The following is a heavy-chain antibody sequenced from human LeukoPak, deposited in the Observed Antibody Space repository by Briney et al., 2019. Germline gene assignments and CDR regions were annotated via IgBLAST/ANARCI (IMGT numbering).Heavy chain of an antibody. CDR2: ISEDGSRE. J-gene: IGHJ4*02. V-gene: IGHV3-7*01. D-gene: IGHD2-21*01. CDR3: TRDYSNARDC. CDR1: GINFRKYW. Sequence: TGGSLRLSCEVSGINFRKYWMTWVRQAPGKGLEWVASISEDGSREWYVDSVKGRFTVSRDNAKNALYLQVNSLRVDDTAVYYCTRDYSNARDCWGQGTLVTVSS.